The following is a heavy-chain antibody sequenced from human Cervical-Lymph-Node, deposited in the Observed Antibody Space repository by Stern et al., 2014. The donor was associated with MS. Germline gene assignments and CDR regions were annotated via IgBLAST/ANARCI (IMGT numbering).Heavy chain of an antibody. CDR2: ITKVGST. D-gene: IGHD1-1*01. CDR3: ARDTSSPERSDW. J-gene: IGHJ4*02. Sequence: EVQLVESGGGVIRPGGSLRLSCTASGFTVSRDYMTWVRQAPGKGLEWVTRITKVGSTFYTASVKGRFTIYRDDSKNTVYLHMTSLRAEDTAMYYCARDTSSPERSDWWGQGTLVTVSS. V-gene: IGHV3-53*01. CDR1: GFTVSRDY.